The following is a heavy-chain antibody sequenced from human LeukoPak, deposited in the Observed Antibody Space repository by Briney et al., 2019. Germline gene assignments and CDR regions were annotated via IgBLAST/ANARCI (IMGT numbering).Heavy chain of an antibody. D-gene: IGHD2-2*01. V-gene: IGHV1-69*05. J-gene: IGHJ3*02. Sequence: SVKVSCKASGGTFSSYAISWVRQDPGQGLEWMGRIIPIFGTANYAQKFQGRVTITTDESTSTAYMALSSLRSEDTAVYYCARFICSSTSCYANAFDIWGQGTMVTVSS. CDR3: ARFICSSTSCYANAFDI. CDR2: IIPIFGTA. CDR1: GGTFSSYA.